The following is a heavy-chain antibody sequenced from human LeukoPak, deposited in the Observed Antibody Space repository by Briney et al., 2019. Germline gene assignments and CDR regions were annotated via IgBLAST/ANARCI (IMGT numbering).Heavy chain of an antibody. J-gene: IGHJ5*02. CDR1: GFTFSSFA. CDR2: IPSSGPIT. Sequence: GGSLRLSCVASGFTFSSFAMSWVRQAPGKGLEWVAGIPSSGPITYYADSVKGRFTISRDNSKNTLYLQMNSLRAEDTAVYYCAKNVGDTAMAYNWFDPWGQGTLVTVSS. CDR3: AKNVGDTAMAYNWFDP. V-gene: IGHV3-23*01. D-gene: IGHD5-18*01.